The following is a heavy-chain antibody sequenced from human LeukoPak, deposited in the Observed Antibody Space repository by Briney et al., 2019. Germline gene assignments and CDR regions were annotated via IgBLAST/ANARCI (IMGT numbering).Heavy chain of an antibody. V-gene: IGHV3-30*02. D-gene: IGHD3-10*01. Sequence: GGSLRLSCAASGFTFSSYGMHWVRQAPGKGLEWVAFIRYDGSNKYYADSVKGRFTISRDNSKNTLYLQMNGLRAEDTAVYYCARDVGPGHAFDIWGQGTMVTVSS. CDR1: GFTFSSYG. J-gene: IGHJ3*02. CDR3: ARDVGPGHAFDI. CDR2: IRYDGSNK.